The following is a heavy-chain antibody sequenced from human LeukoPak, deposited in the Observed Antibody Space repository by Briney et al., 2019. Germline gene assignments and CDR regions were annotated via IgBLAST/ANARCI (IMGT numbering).Heavy chain of an antibody. J-gene: IGHJ6*02. V-gene: IGHV1-69*01. CDR1: GGTFSSYA. CDR2: IIPIFGTA. D-gene: IGHD1-26*01. Sequence: SVKVSCKASGGTFSSYAISWGRQAPGQGLEWMGGIIPIFGTANYAQKFQGRVTITADESTSTAYMELSSLRSEDTAVYYCARSGSYSAYYYGMDVWGQGTTVTVSS. CDR3: ARSGSYSAYYYGMDV.